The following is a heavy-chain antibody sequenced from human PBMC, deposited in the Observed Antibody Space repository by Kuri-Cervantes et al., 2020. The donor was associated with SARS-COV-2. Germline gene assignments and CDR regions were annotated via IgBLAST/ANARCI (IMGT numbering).Heavy chain of an antibody. Sequence: GGSLRLSCKASGYTFTSYYMHWVRQAPGQGLEWMGIINPSGGSTSYAQKFQGRVTMTRDTSTSTVYMELSSLRSEDTAVYYCASALYYYDSSGYSGGDAFDIWGQGTMVTVSS. J-gene: IGHJ3*02. V-gene: IGHV1-46*01. CDR1: GYTFTSYY. D-gene: IGHD3-22*01. CDR2: INPSGGST. CDR3: ASALYYYDSSGYSGGDAFDI.